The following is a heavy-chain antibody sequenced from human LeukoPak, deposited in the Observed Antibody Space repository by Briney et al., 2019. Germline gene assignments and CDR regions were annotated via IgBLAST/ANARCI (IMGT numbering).Heavy chain of an antibody. Sequence: GGSLRLSCAASGFTFSTYGMHWVRQAPGKGLEWVAVIWYDGSNKYYADSVKGRFTISRDNSKNTLYLQMNSLRAEDTAVYFCARDVEGGTFDIWGQGTTVTASS. V-gene: IGHV3-33*01. CDR2: IWYDGSNK. D-gene: IGHD3-16*01. CDR3: ARDVEGGTFDI. J-gene: IGHJ3*02. CDR1: GFTFSTYG.